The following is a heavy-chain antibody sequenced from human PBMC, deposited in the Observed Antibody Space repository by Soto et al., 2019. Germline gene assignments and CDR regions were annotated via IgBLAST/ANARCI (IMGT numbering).Heavy chain of an antibody. Sequence: SVKVSCKASGGTFTSYAISWVRQAPGQRLEWMGGIVPLFSTPDYAQKFQGRVTITADESTSTAYMELRSLRSEDTALYYCAVGYCNGGTCFGYYYGMDVWGQGTTVTVSS. D-gene: IGHD2-15*01. V-gene: IGHV1-69*13. CDR2: IVPLFSTP. CDR3: AVGYCNGGTCFGYYYGMDV. J-gene: IGHJ6*02. CDR1: GGTFTSYA.